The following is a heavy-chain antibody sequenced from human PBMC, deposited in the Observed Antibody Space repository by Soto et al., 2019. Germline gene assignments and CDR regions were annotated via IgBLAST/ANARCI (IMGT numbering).Heavy chain of an antibody. V-gene: IGHV3-23*01. CDR2: ISGSGGST. Sequence: EVHLLESGGGLVQPGGSLRLSCATSGFTFSNYALNWVRQAPGKGLEWVSGISGSGGSTYYSDSVQGRFTISRDNSRNPVNMQMNLPRAGGTAVYLWAKRAPDGYNSPIDYWGQGTLVTVSS. CDR3: AKRAPDGYNSPIDY. D-gene: IGHD1-1*01. CDR1: GFTFSNYA. J-gene: IGHJ4*02.